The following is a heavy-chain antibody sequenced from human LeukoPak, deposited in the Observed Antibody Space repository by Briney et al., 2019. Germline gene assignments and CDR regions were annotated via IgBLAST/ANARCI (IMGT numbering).Heavy chain of an antibody. J-gene: IGHJ5*02. V-gene: IGHV1-2*02. CDR3: ARDMRRSRARWENLGFDP. CDR1: GYTFTGYY. D-gene: IGHD1-26*01. CDR2: MNPKSGGT. Sequence: ASVKVSCKASGYTFTGYYVHWVRQAPGQGLEWMGWMNPKSGGTNYAQKFEARVTMTTDTSTSTAYMELRSLRSDDTAVYYCARDMRRSRARWENLGFDPWGQGTLVTVSS.